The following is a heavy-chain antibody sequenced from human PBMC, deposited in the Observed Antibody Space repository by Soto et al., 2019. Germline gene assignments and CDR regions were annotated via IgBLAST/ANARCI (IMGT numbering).Heavy chain of an antibody. Sequence: RASVKVSCKASGNTFTSYDINWVRQATGHGLERMGWINPNSGNIGYAQKFQGRVTMTRDTAIRTAYMEVSRLRSDDTAVYYCARGRASGSYYLLDYWGQGTLVTVSS. V-gene: IGHV1-8*01. CDR2: INPNSGNI. CDR1: GNTFTSYD. D-gene: IGHD3-10*01. J-gene: IGHJ4*02. CDR3: ARGRASGSYYLLDY.